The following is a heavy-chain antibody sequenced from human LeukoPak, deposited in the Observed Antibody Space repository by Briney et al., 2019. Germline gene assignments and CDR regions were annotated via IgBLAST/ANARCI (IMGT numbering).Heavy chain of an antibody. D-gene: IGHD3-10*01. CDR3: ASYYYGSGSYQ. CDR2: IYHSGST. J-gene: IGHJ4*02. CDR1: GYSISSGSY. V-gene: IGHV4-38-2*02. Sequence: SETLSHTCTVSGYSISSGSYWGWIRQPPGKGLEWIATIYHSGSTYYTPSLKSRVTISVDKSKNQFSLKLSSVTAADTAVYYCASYYYGSGSYQWGQGTLVTVSS.